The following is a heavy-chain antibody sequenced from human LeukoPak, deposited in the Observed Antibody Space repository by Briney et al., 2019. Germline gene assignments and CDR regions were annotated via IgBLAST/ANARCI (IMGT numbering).Heavy chain of an antibody. J-gene: IGHJ3*02. Sequence: PSETLSLTCTVSGGSISSSSYYWGWIRQPPGKGLEWIGSIYYSGSTYYNPSLKSRVTISVDTSKNQFSLKLSSVTAADTAVYYCARYYCSSTGCYDSDAFDIWGQGTMVTVSS. D-gene: IGHD2-2*01. CDR3: ARYYCSSTGCYDSDAFDI. CDR1: GGSISSSSYY. CDR2: IYYSGST. V-gene: IGHV4-39*01.